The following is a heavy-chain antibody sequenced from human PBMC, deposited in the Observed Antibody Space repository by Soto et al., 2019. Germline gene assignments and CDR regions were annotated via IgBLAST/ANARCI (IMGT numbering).Heavy chain of an antibody. V-gene: IGHV4-39*01. CDR3: ARRGIAVALYS. Sequence: LQLQESGPGLVKPSETLSLSCTVSGGSVSSSTYYWGWIRQPPGKGLEWIGSFYYSGSTYYNPSLTSRCTISVDTSKNQFSLKLSSVTAADTAVYYCARRGIAVALYSWGQGTLVTVSS. J-gene: IGHJ4*02. D-gene: IGHD6-19*01. CDR1: GGSVSSSTYY. CDR2: FYYSGST.